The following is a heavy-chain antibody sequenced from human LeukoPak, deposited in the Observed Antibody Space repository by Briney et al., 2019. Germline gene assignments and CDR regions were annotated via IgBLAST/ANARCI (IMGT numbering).Heavy chain of an antibody. CDR2: INPNSGGT. CDR1: GYTFTGYY. V-gene: IGHV1-2*02. D-gene: IGHD6-6*01. J-gene: IGHJ1*01. CDR3: ARAPIAARQVYFQH. Sequence: ASVKVSCKASGYTFTGYYMHWVRQAPGQGLEWMGWINPNSGGTNYAQKFQGRVTMTWDTSITTAYMELSRLRSDDTAVYYCARAPIAARQVYFQHWGQGTLVTVSS.